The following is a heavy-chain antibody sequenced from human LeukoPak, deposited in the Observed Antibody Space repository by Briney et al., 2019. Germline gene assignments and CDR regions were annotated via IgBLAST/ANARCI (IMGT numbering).Heavy chain of an antibody. Sequence: SETLSLTCAVYGGSFSGYYWSWIRQPPGKGLEWIGEINHSGSTNYNPSLKSRVTISVDTSKNQFSLKLSSVTAADTAVYYCARGGVRYFDWYTHGVAYYGMDVWGQGTTVTVSS. CDR1: GGSFSGYY. V-gene: IGHV4-34*01. J-gene: IGHJ6*02. CDR3: ARGGVRYFDWYTHGVAYYGMDV. D-gene: IGHD3-9*01. CDR2: INHSGST.